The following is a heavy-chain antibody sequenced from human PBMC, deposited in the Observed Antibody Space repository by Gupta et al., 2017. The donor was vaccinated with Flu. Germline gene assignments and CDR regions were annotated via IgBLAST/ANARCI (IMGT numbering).Heavy chain of an antibody. CDR2: IKNKASGYTT. D-gene: IGHD5-18*01. J-gene: IGHJ4*02. V-gene: IGHV3-72*01. Sequence: EVQLVESGGGLVQPGGSLRLSCAASGFPFSDPYMDWVRQTPGKGLEWVARIKNKASGYTTQYAASVKGRFIIARDDSKNSLSLQMNSXNTEDTAIXYCIRDWNTAMFDWGQGALVTVSS. CDR1: GFPFSDPY. CDR3: IRDWNTAMFD.